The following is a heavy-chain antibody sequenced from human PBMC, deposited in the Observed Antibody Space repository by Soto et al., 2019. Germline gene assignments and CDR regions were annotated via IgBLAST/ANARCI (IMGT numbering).Heavy chain of an antibody. CDR2: IYYSGST. Sequence: SETLSLTCTVSGGSISSYYWSWIRQPPGKGLEWIGYIYYSGSTNYNPSLKSRVTISVDTSKNQFSLKLSSVTAADTAVYYCARGFYDSPDYYFDYWGQGTLVTVSS. CDR1: GGSISSYY. D-gene: IGHD3-22*01. V-gene: IGHV4-59*01. CDR3: ARGFYDSPDYYFDY. J-gene: IGHJ4*02.